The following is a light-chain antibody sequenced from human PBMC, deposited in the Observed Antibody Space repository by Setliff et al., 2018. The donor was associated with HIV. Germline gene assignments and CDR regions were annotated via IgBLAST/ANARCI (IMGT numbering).Light chain of an antibody. CDR3: SSYTTSRTLV. J-gene: IGLJ2*01. CDR2: DVT. V-gene: IGLV2-14*03. Sequence: SVLTQPASVSGSPGQSITISCTGTSSDIGSYNYVSWYQQHAGKAPKLMIFDVTNRPSGVSNRFSGSKSGNTASLTISGLQAEDEADYYCSSYTTSRTLVFGGGTKVTV. CDR1: SSDIGSYNY.